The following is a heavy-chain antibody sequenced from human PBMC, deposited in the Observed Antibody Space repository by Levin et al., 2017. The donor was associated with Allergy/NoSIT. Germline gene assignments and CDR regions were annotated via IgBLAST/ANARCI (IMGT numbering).Heavy chain of an antibody. CDR2: ISGSGGST. Sequence: ASVKVSCAASGFTFSSYAMSWVRQAPGKGLEWVSVISGSGGSTYYADSVKGRFTISRDNSKNTLYLQMSSLSAEDTAVYYCAKDPYDRSGYWNEYWGQGTLVTVSS. D-gene: IGHD3-22*01. J-gene: IGHJ4*02. CDR1: GFTFSSYA. CDR3: AKDPYDRSGYWNEY. V-gene: IGHV3-23*01.